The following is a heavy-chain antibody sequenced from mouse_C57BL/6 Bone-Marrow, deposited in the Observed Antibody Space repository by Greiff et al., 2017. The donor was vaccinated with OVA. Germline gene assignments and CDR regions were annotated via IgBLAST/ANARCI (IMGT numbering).Heavy chain of an antibody. CDR1: GYTFTSYW. V-gene: IGHV1-69*01. J-gene: IGHJ1*03. CDR3: ARGITTVVADWYFDV. D-gene: IGHD1-1*01. CDR2: IDPSDSYT. Sequence: QVQLQQPGAELVMPGASVKLSCKASGYTFTSYWMPWVKQRPGQGLEWIGDIDPSDSYTNYNQKFKGKSTLTVDKSSSTAYMQLSSLPSEDSAVYYCARGITTVVADWYFDVWGTGTTVTVSS.